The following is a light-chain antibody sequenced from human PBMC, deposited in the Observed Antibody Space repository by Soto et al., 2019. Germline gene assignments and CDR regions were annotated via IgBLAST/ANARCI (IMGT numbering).Light chain of an antibody. J-gene: IGKJ5*01. V-gene: IGKV3-15*01. CDR3: QQYNNWPPIT. CDR2: GAS. Sequence: EIVLTQSPGTLSLSLGERATLSCRAIQSVSNNYLAWYQQTPGQAPRLLIYGASTRATGIPARFSGSGSGTEFTLTISSLQSEDFAVYYCQQYNNWPPITFGQGTRLEIK. CDR1: QSVSNN.